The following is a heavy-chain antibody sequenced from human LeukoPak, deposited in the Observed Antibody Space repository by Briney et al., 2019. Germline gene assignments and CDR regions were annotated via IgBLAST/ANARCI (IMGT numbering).Heavy chain of an antibody. J-gene: IGHJ4*02. CDR3: ARGGFLEWLLPNYYFDY. V-gene: IGHV1-18*01. Sequence: ASVKVSCKASGYTFTSYGISWVRQAPGQGLEWMGWISAYNGNTNYAQKFQGRVTMTRDTSISTAYMELSRLRSDDTAVYYCARGGFLEWLLPNYYFDYWGQGTLVTVSS. CDR2: ISAYNGNT. CDR1: GYTFTSYG. D-gene: IGHD3-3*01.